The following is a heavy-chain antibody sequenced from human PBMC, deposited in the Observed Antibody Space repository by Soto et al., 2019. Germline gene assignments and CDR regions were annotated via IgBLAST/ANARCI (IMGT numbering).Heavy chain of an antibody. D-gene: IGHD5-12*01. CDR1: GFSFSGFW. CDR3: VRGNTGYGNFDS. Sequence: HPGGSLRLSCAASGFSFSGFWIHWVRQAPGKGLVWVXRMXXDXXXXXYXXSVKGRFTISRDNAKSTLYLQMNSLRDDDTAVYYCVRGNTGYGNFDSWGQGTLVTVSS. J-gene: IGHJ4*02. V-gene: IGHV3-74*01. CDR2: MXXDXXXX.